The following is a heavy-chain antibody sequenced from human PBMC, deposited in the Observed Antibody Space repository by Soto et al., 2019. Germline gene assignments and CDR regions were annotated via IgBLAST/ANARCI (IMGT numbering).Heavy chain of an antibody. Sequence: QVQLQQSGPGLVKPSETLSLTCTVPAGSVTSDPYYFTWVRRRPGKGLEWIGYIYYTGSTYYSPSLRSRVSISRDPSKNQFSLRLTSVTAADTAVYYCAAQGGLESRYFYALFAWGQGTLVTVSS. CDR3: AAQGGLESRYFYALFA. CDR1: AGSVTSDPYY. V-gene: IGHV4-31*03. CDR2: IYYTGST. J-gene: IGHJ5*02. D-gene: IGHD2-15*01.